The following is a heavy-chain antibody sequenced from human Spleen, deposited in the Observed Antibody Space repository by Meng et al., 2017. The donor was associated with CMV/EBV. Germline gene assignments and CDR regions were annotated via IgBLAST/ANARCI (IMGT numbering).Heavy chain of an antibody. J-gene: IGHJ4*02. CDR1: GYTFVTSG. Sequence: ASVKVSCKASGYTFVTSGISWVRQAPGQGLEWMGWISIYGYKTDYAQKFQGRLTMTTDKSTSTAYMELRSLKSDDTAVYYCARDLFEGGSGKYFAYWGQGTLVTVSS. V-gene: IGHV1-18*01. D-gene: IGHD3-10*01. CDR3: ARDLFEGGSGKYFAY. CDR2: ISIYGYKT.